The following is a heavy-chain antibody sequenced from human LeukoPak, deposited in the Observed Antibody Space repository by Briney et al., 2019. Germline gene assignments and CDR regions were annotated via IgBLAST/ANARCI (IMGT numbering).Heavy chain of an antibody. V-gene: IGHV4-34*01. CDR2: INHSGRT. J-gene: IGHJ4*02. CDR1: GGSFSGYY. D-gene: IGHD6-13*01. CDR3: ARGGAAAGRWGHDY. Sequence: SETLSLTCAVYGGSFSGYYWSWIRQPPGKGLEWIGEINHSGRTNYNPSLKSRVTISVDTSKNQFSLKLSCVTAADTAVYYCARGGAAAGRWGHDYWGQGTLVTVSS.